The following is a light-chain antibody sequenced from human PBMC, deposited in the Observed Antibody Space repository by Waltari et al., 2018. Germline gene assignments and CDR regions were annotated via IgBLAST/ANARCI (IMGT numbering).Light chain of an antibody. J-gene: IGLJ1*01. V-gene: IGLV2-14*03. Sequence: QSALTPPASVSGSPGQSLPISCTGTSRDVGHYDWVSWYQQHPGKAPKVVIFDVSYRPSGVSNRFSGSKSGNTASLTISGLQAEDEADYYCTSYTSSHSLVFGTGTKVTVL. CDR2: DVS. CDR1: SRDVGHYDW. CDR3: TSYTSSHSLV.